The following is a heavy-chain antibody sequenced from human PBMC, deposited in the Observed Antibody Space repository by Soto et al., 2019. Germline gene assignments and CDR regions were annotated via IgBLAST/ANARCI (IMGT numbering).Heavy chain of an antibody. Sequence: SVKVSCKASGGTFSSYAISWVRQAPGQGLEWMGGIIPIFGTANYAQKFQGRVTITADESTSTAYMELSSLRSEDTAVYYCARGVYIVATNDYYYYGMDVWGQGTTVTVSS. CDR3: ARGVYIVATNDYYYYGMDV. D-gene: IGHD5-12*01. CDR1: GGTFSSYA. CDR2: IIPIFGTA. V-gene: IGHV1-69*13. J-gene: IGHJ6*02.